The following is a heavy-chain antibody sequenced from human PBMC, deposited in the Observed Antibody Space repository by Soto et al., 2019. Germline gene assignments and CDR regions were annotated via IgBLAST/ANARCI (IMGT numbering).Heavy chain of an antibody. D-gene: IGHD3-22*01. Sequence: EVQLLESGGGLVQPGASLKLSCAASGSTFSIYAMSWVRQAPGKGLEWVSGISSSSSYIYYADSVKGRFTISRDNAKNSLYLQMNSLRAEDTAVYYCARDRYSYYDSSGYHKGAADYWGQGTLVTVSS. J-gene: IGHJ4*02. CDR2: ISSSSSYI. CDR1: GSTFSIYA. V-gene: IGHV3-21*01. CDR3: ARDRYSYYDSSGYHKGAADY.